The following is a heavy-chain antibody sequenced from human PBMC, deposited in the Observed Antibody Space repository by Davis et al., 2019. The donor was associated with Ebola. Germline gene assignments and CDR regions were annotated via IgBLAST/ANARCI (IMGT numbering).Heavy chain of an antibody. D-gene: IGHD1-26*01. V-gene: IGHV3-23*01. CDR3: AKDIGKGLGAPDH. CDR2: ISGSGGST. J-gene: IGHJ4*02. CDR1: GFTFSSYA. Sequence: GGSLRLSCAASGFTFSSYAMSWVRQAPGKGLDWVSAISGSGGSTYYADSVKGRFTISRDNAKNSLYLQMNSLSEEDTALYYCAKDIGKGLGAPDHWGQGTLVTVSS.